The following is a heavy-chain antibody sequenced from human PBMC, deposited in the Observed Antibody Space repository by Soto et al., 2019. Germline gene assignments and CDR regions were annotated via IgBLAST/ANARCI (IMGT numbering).Heavy chain of an antibody. D-gene: IGHD1-26*01. J-gene: IGHJ4*02. CDR1: GFTFSSYA. CDR2: ISGSGGST. Sequence: GGSLRLSCAASGFTFSSYAMSWVRQAPGKGLEWVSAISGSGGSTYYADSVKGRFTISRDNSKNTLYLQMNSLRAEDTAVYYCAKEGRLKRPPIYYFDYWGQGTLVTVSS. V-gene: IGHV3-23*01. CDR3: AKEGRLKRPPIYYFDY.